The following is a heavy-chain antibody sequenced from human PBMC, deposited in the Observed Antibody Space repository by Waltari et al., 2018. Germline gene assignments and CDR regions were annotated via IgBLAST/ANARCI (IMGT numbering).Heavy chain of an antibody. Sequence: QVQLVQSGAEVMKPGASMKISCQTSGYSFSSYAIHWVRQAHGQRLAGVGWINPASGHTKYSQKFEGRVTITSDTSADTVYMELTSLTSEDTAVFYCARDEISAAGSLYYYYGLDVWGQGTPVTVS. V-gene: IGHV1-3*01. CDR1: GYSFSSYA. D-gene: IGHD6-13*01. CDR3: ARDEISAAGSLYYYYGLDV. J-gene: IGHJ6*02. CDR2: INPASGHT.